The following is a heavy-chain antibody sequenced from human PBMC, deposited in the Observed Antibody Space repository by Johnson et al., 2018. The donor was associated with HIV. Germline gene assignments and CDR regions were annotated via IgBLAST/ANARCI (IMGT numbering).Heavy chain of an antibody. D-gene: IGHD2-15*01. J-gene: IGHJ3*02. CDR1: GFTFSSYW. CDR2: ISGNGGST. V-gene: IGHV3-23*04. Sequence: VQLVESGGGLVQPGRSLRLSCAASGFTFSSYWMSWVRQAPGKGLEHVSAISGNGGSTYYANSVKGRFTISRDNFKNTMFLQMNSLRAEDTAEYHNISYIVVVVAVGELRAKHTFDIWGQGKMVTVSP. CDR3: ISYIVVVVAVGELRAKHTFDI.